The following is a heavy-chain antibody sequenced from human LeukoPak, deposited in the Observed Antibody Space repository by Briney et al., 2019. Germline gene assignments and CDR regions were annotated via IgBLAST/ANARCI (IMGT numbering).Heavy chain of an antibody. J-gene: IGHJ4*02. CDR2: ISYDGSKK. D-gene: IGHD3-22*01. CDR3: ARVQNSYHYDSSGYVYY. Sequence: GGSLRLSCAASGFTFSDYAIHCVRQAPGRGLEWVAVISYDGSKKYYADSVKGRFTISRDNSKNTLYLQMNSLRAEDTAVYYCARVQNSYHYDSSGYVYYWGQGTLVTVSS. V-gene: IGHV3-30-3*01. CDR1: GFTFSDYA.